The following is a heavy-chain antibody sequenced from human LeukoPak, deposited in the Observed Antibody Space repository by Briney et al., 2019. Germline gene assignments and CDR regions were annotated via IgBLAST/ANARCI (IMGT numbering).Heavy chain of an antibody. J-gene: IGHJ4*02. V-gene: IGHV3-7*01. CDR2: IKQDGSEK. CDR3: ASYGRGLYRSPSSDY. D-gene: IGHD2/OR15-2a*01. CDR1: GFTFSSYW. Sequence: GGSLRLSCAASGFTFSSYWMGWVRQAPGKGLEWVANIKQDGSEKYYVDSVKGRFTISRDNAKNSLYPQMNSLRAEDTAVYYCASYGRGLYRSPSSDYWGQGTLVTVSS.